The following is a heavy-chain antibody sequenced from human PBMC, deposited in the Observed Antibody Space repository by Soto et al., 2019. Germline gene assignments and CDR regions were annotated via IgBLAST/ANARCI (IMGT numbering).Heavy chain of an antibody. V-gene: IGHV1-69*04. J-gene: IGHJ3*02. CDR1: GGTFSSYT. CDR3: ARDPAINYDYIHGAFDI. Sequence: ASVKVSCKASGGTFSSYTISWVRQAPGQGLEWMGRIIPILGIANYAQKFQGRVTITADKSTSTAYMELSSLRSEDTAVYYCARDPAINYDYIHGAFDIWGQGTMVTVSS. CDR2: IIPILGIA. D-gene: IGHD3-16*01.